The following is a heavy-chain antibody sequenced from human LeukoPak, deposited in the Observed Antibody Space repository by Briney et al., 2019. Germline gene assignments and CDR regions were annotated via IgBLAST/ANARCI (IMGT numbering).Heavy chain of an antibody. V-gene: IGHV3-48*01. Sequence: GGSLRLACAASGFTFSSYSMNWVRQAPGKGLEWVSYISSASNTIYYADSVKGRFTISRDNAKNSLYLQMNSLRAEDTAMYYCARDGWFGDYNWFDPWGQGTLVTVSS. CDR1: GFTFSSYS. J-gene: IGHJ5*02. CDR2: ISSASNTI. D-gene: IGHD3-10*01. CDR3: ARDGWFGDYNWFDP.